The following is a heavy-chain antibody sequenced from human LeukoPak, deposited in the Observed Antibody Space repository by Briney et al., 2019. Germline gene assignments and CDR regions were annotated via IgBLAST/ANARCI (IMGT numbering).Heavy chain of an antibody. CDR1: GFTFSSYA. CDR3: AKASTVTLGSS. D-gene: IGHD4-17*01. J-gene: IGHJ4*02. Sequence: GGSLRLSCAASGFTFSSYAMSWVRQAPGKGLEWVSAISGSGGSTYYADSVKGRFAISRDNSKNTLYLQMNSLRAEDTAVYYCAKASTVTLGSSWGQGTLVTVSS. CDR2: ISGSGGST. V-gene: IGHV3-23*01.